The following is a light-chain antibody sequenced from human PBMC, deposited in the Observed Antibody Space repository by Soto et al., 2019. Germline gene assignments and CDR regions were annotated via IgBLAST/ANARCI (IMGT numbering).Light chain of an antibody. V-gene: IGLV2-14*01. CDR1: SSDVGGYNY. CDR2: EVS. CDR3: SSYTSSSTSYV. Sequence: SFLTPPASVSGSPGQSITISCTGTSSDVGGYNYVSWYQQHPGKAPKLMIYEVSNRPSGVSNRFSGSKSGNTASLTISGLQAEDEADYYCSSYTSSSTSYVFGTGTKVTVL. J-gene: IGLJ1*01.